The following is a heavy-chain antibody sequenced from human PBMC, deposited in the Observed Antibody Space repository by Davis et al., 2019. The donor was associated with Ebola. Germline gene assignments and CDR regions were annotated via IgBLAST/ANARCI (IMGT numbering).Heavy chain of an antibody. CDR1: GFTFSSYA. V-gene: IGHV3-30*04. J-gene: IGHJ4*02. CDR3: GYSSLDY. D-gene: IGHD6-13*01. Sequence: GESLKISCAASGFTFSSYAMHWVRQAPGKGLEWVAVISYDGSNKYYADSVKGRFTISRDNSKNTLYLQMNSLRAEDTAVYYCGYSSLDYWGQGTLVTVSS. CDR2: ISYDGSNK.